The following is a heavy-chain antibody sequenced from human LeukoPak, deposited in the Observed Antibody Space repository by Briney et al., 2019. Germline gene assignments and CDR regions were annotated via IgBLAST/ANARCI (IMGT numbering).Heavy chain of an antibody. Sequence: SETLSLTCTVSGGSISSYCWSWIRQPPGKGLEWIGYIYYSGSTNYNPSLKSRVTISVDTSKNQFSLKLSSVTAADTAVYYCARGGSYGGHSGRYNPWGQGTLVTVSS. CDR1: GGSISSYC. V-gene: IGHV4-59*01. D-gene: IGHD4-23*01. CDR3: ARGGSYGGHSGRYNP. CDR2: IYYSGST. J-gene: IGHJ5*02.